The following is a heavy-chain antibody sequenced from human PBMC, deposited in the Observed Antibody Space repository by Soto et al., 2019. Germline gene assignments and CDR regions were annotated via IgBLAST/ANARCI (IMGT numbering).Heavy chain of an antibody. V-gene: IGHV4-59*12. J-gene: IGHJ4*02. D-gene: IGHD6-13*01. CDR2: IYYSGST. Sequence: SETLSLTCTVSGGSISSYYWSWIRQPPGKGLEWIGYIYYSGSTNYNPSLKSRVTISVDTSKNQFSLKLSSVTAADTAVYYCASALSRHSSSSGYWGQGTLVTVSS. CDR1: GGSISSYY. CDR3: ASALSRHSSSSGY.